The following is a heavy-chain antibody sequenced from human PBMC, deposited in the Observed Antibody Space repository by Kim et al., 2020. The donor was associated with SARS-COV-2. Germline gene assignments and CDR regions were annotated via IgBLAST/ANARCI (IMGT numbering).Heavy chain of an antibody. CDR3: SITMVQGPTSPPPRIFDY. CDR2: IIPIFGTA. V-gene: IGHV1-69*13. D-gene: IGHD3-10*01. Sequence: SVKVSCKASGGTFSSYAISWVRQAPGQGLEWMGGIIPIFGTANYAQKFQGRVTITADESTSTAYMELSSLRSEDTAVYYCSITMVQGPTSPPPRIFDYWGQGTLVTVSS. J-gene: IGHJ4*02. CDR1: GGTFSSYA.